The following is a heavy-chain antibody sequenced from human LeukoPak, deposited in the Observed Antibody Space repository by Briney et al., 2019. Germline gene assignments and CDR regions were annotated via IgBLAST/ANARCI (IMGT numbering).Heavy chain of an antibody. Sequence: SETLSLTCTVSGGSISSYYWSWIRQPPGKGLEWIGYIYYSGSTNYNPSLKSRVTISVDTSKNQFSLKLSSVTAADTAVYYCARHGAAGSYYYGMDVWGQGTTVTVFS. V-gene: IGHV4-59*08. D-gene: IGHD6-13*01. J-gene: IGHJ6*02. CDR2: IYYSGST. CDR3: ARHGAAGSYYYGMDV. CDR1: GGSISSYY.